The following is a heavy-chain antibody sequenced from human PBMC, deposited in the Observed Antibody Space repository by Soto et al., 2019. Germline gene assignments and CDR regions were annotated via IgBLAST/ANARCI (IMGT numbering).Heavy chain of an antibody. V-gene: IGHV3-23*01. Sequence: PGGSLRLSCAVSGFTFSNYAMSWVRQAPGKGLEWVSGIGASGGATYYADSVKGRFTISRDNSKNTHSLQMNSLRAEDTAVYYCARDHTGDNVGGFGMRGQGTMVRVSS. CDR1: GFTFSNYA. CDR2: IGASGGAT. D-gene: IGHD1-1*01. CDR3: ARDHTGDNVGGFGM. J-gene: IGHJ3*02.